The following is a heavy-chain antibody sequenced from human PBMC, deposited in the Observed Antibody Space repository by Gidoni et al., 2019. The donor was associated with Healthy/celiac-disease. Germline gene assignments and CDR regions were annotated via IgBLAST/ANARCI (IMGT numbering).Heavy chain of an antibody. J-gene: IGHJ1*01. CDR1: GGSVSSGSYY. CDR3: ARDRGYFQH. D-gene: IGHD3-10*01. CDR2: IYYSGST. Sequence: QVQLQESGPGLVKPSETLSLTCTVSGGSVSSGSYYWSWIRQPPGKGLDWIGDIYYSGSTNSNPSLKSRVTISVDTSKNQFSLKLSSVTAAVSAVDYCARDRGYFQHWGQGTLVTVSS. V-gene: IGHV4-61*01.